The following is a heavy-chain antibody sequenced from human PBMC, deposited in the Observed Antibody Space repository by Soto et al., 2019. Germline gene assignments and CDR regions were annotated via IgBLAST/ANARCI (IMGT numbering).Heavy chain of an antibody. CDR1: GGSISSGGYY. CDR2: IYYSGST. D-gene: IGHD3-22*01. J-gene: IGHJ5*02. Sequence: QVQLQESGPGLVKPSQTLSLTCTVSGGSISSGGYYWSWIRQHPGKGLEWIGYIYYSGSTYYNPSLKSRVTISVYTSKNQFSLKLSSVTAADTAVYYCAGVVDYYASSGYPPNWFDPWGQGTLVTVSS. V-gene: IGHV4-31*03. CDR3: AGVVDYYASSGYPPNWFDP.